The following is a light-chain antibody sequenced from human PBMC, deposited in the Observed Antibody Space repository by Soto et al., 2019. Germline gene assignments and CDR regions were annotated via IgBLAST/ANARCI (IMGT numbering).Light chain of an antibody. V-gene: IGLV2-14*02. J-gene: IGLJ3*02. Sequence: QSALTQPASVSGSPGQSITISCTGTSSDVGSHKLVSWYQQYPGKAPKLIIFEASQRPSGVPDRFSGSKSGTSASLAISGLQSEDEADYYCATWDDSLDGPVFGGGTKLTVL. CDR1: SSDVGSHKL. CDR3: ATWDDSLDGPV. CDR2: EAS.